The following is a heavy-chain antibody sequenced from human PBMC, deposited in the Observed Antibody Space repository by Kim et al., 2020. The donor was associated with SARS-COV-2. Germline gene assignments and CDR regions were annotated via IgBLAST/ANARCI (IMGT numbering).Heavy chain of an antibody. V-gene: IGHV4-31*03. D-gene: IGHD6-19*01. CDR2: IYYSGST. CDR1: GGSISSGGYY. J-gene: IGHJ3*02. CDR3: ARAYSSGWYVLNAFDI. Sequence: SETLSLTCTVSGGSISSGGYYWSWIRQHPGKGLEWIGYIYYSGSTYYNPSLKSRVTISVDTSKNQFSLKLSSVTAADTAVYYCARAYSSGWYVLNAFDIWGQGTMVTVSS.